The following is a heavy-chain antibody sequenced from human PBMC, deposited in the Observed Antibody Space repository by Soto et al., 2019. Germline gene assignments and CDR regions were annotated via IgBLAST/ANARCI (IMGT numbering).Heavy chain of an antibody. CDR1: GGSISSSSYY. CDR2: IYYSGST. J-gene: IGHJ4*02. Sequence: SETLSLTCTVSGGSISSSSYYWGWIRQPPGKGLEWIGSIYYSGSTYYNPSLKSRVTISVDTSKNQFSLKLSSVTAADTAVYYCARPQSDYGDYYGYWGQGTLVTVS. D-gene: IGHD4-17*01. V-gene: IGHV4-39*01. CDR3: ARPQSDYGDYYGY.